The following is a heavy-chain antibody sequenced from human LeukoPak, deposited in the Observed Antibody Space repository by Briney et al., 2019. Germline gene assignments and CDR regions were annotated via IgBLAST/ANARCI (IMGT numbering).Heavy chain of an antibody. Sequence: GGSLRLSCAASGFTFSNYWMHWVRQGPGKGLEWVSHINGDGNTPSYADFVKGRFTISRDNAKNTVYLQMNSLRAEDTAVYYCAVDKWYNFDYWGQGTLVTVSS. CDR2: INGDGNTP. V-gene: IGHV3-74*01. CDR1: GFTFSNYW. J-gene: IGHJ4*02. D-gene: IGHD1-14*01. CDR3: AVDKWYNFDY.